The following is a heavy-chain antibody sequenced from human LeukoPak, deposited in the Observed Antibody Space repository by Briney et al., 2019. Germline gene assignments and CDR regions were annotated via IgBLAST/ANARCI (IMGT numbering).Heavy chain of an antibody. Sequence: PGGSLRLSCAASGFTFSSYAMHWVRQAPGKGLEWVSAISGSGGSTYYADSVKGRFTISRDNSKNTLYLQMNSLGAEDTAVYYCAKGVLPRTSGNGKLPYYYYGMDVWGQGTTVTVSS. D-gene: IGHD3-10*01. CDR3: AKGVLPRTSGNGKLPYYYYGMDV. V-gene: IGHV3-23*01. CDR1: GFTFSSYA. CDR2: ISGSGGST. J-gene: IGHJ6*02.